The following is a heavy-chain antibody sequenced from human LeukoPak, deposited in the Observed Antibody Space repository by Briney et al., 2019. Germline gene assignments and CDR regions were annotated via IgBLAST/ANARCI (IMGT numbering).Heavy chain of an antibody. J-gene: IGHJ4*02. CDR3: ASGNSRGYYFDY. CDR1: GGSISSYY. V-gene: IGHV4-59*01. Sequence: PSETLSLTCTVSGGSISSYYWSWIRQPPGKGLEWIGYIYYSGSTNYNPSLKSRVTISVDTSKNQFSLKLSSVTAADTAVYYCASGNSRGYYFDYWGQGTLVTVSS. D-gene: IGHD4-23*01. CDR2: IYYSGST.